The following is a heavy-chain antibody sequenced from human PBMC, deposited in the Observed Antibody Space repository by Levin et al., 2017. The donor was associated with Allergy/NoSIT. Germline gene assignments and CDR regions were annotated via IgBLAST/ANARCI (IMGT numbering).Heavy chain of an antibody. J-gene: IGHJ2*01. D-gene: IGHD6-19*01. V-gene: IGHV4-59*01. CDR2: IYYSGST. CDR3: ARDMRIAVAGTGDGWYFDP. Sequence: SQTLSLTCTVSGGSISSSYWSWIRQPPGKGLEWIGYIYYSGSTNYNPSLKSRVTISVDTSKNQFSLKLSSVTAADTAVYYCARDMRIAVAGTGDGWYFDPWGRGTLVTVS. CDR1: GGSISSSY.